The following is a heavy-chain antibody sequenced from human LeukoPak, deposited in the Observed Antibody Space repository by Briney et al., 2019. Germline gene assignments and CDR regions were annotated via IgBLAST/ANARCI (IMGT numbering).Heavy chain of an antibody. D-gene: IGHD3-22*01. CDR2: IYHSGST. Sequence: SGTLSLTCAVSGVSISSSNWWSWVRQPPGKGLEWIGEIYHSGSTNYNPSLKSRVTISVDKSKNQFSLKLSSVTAADTAVYYCARELLYYYDSSGYNHDAFDIWGQGTMVTVSS. CDR1: GVSISSSNW. CDR3: ARELLYYYDSSGYNHDAFDI. J-gene: IGHJ3*02. V-gene: IGHV4-4*02.